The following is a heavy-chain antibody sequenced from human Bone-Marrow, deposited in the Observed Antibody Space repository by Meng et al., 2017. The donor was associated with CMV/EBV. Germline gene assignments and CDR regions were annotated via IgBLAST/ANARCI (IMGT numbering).Heavy chain of an antibody. CDR2: ITSSGTYA. CDR1: GFTFSSSA. D-gene: IGHD1-26*01. Sequence: EVQLLESGGGLVQPGGSLRLSCAVSGFTFSSSAMNWVRQAPGKGPEWVSSITSSGTYAQYADSVKGRFTISRNNDKNSLYLQMDSLTAEDTAIYYCARGGGSYSYWGHGTLVTVSS. J-gene: IGHJ4*01. CDR3: ARGGGSYSY. V-gene: IGHV3-48*03.